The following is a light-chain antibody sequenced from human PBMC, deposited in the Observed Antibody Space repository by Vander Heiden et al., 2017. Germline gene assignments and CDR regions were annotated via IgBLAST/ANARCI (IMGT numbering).Light chain of an antibody. CDR2: SNN. CDR3: AAWDDSLNGPV. Sequence: QSVLTQPPSASGTPGQRVTISCPGRSSNIGSNTVNWDQQLPGTAPKLLIYSNNRRPSGVPDRFSGSKSGTSASLAISGLQAEDEADYYCAAWDDSLNGPVFGGGTKLTVL. CDR1: SSNIGSNT. V-gene: IGLV1-44*01. J-gene: IGLJ2*01.